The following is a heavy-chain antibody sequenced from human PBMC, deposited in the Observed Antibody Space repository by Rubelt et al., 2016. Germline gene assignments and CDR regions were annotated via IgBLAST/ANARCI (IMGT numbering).Heavy chain of an antibody. Sequence: QVQLQQWGAGLLKPSETLSLTCAVYGGSFSGYYWSWIRQPPGKGLEWIGYIYYSGSTNYNPSLKSRVTISVDTSKNQFSLKLGSVTAADTAVYYCARHSSGNYYYYMDVWGKGTTVTVSS. CDR2: IYYSGST. J-gene: IGHJ6*03. V-gene: IGHV4-34*11. CDR1: GGSFSGYY. D-gene: IGHD6-19*01. CDR3: ARHSSGNYYYYMDV.